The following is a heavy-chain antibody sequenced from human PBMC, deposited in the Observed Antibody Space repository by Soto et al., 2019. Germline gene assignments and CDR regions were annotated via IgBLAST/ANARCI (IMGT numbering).Heavy chain of an antibody. CDR3: AGTSCSSTTCPTTY. CDR1: YGSISVSNVF. J-gene: IGHJ4*02. CDR2: IDYSGTA. V-gene: IGHV4-39*01. Sequence: PPETLSLTCTVSYGSISVSNVFWGWVRQPPGKGLEWIGNIDYSGTAYFNPSLGTRVTFPVDTSKNQFSLTLYSVTAADTAVYYCAGTSCSSTTCPTTYWGQGTLVTVSS. D-gene: IGHD2-2*01.